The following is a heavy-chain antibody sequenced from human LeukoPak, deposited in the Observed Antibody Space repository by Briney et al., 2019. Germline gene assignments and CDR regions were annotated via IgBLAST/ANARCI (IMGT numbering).Heavy chain of an antibody. CDR1: GGSISSYY. D-gene: IGHD4-17*01. CDR2: IYYSGST. Sequence: SETLSLTCTVSGGSISSYYWSWIRQPPGKGLEWIGYIYYSGSTNYNPSLKSRVTISVDTSKNQFSLKLSSVTAADTAVYYCARTSDYGDYLDYWGQGTLVTASS. V-gene: IGHV4-59*01. CDR3: ARTSDYGDYLDY. J-gene: IGHJ4*02.